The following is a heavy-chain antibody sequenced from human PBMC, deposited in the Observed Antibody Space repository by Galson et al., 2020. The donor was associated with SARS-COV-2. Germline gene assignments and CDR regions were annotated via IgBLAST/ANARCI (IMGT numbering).Heavy chain of an antibody. CDR2: ISWNSGSI. CDR3: ASLGGDFWSGYYIADY. D-gene: IGHD3-3*01. Sequence: SLKISCAASGFTFDDYAMHWVRQAPGKGLEWVSGISWNSGSIGYADSVKGRFTISRDNAKNSLYLQMNSLRAEDTALYYCASLGGDFWSGYYIADYWGQGTLVTVSS. CDR1: GFTFDDYA. J-gene: IGHJ4*02. V-gene: IGHV3-9*01.